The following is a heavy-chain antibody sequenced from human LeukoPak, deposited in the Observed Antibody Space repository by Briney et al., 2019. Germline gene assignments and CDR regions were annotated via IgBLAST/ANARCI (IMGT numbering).Heavy chain of an antibody. CDR3: ARDIETFQLRHFDY. CDR2: ISWNSGSI. J-gene: IGHJ4*02. Sequence: PGRSLRLSCAASGFTFDDYAMHWVRQAPGKGLGWVSGISWNSGSIGYADSVKGRFTISRDNAKNSLYLQMNSLRAEDTALYYCARDIETFQLRHFDYWGQGTLVTVSS. V-gene: IGHV3-9*01. D-gene: IGHD2-2*01. CDR1: GFTFDDYA.